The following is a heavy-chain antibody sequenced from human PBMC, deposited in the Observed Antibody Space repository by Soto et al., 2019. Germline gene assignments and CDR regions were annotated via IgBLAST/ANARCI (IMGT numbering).Heavy chain of an antibody. J-gene: IGHJ5*02. D-gene: IGHD2-15*01. CDR2: IIPILGIA. CDR1: GGTFSSYT. Sequence: SVKVSCKASGGTFSSYTISWVRQAPGQGLEWMGRIIPILGIANYAQKFQGRVTITADKSTSTAYMELSSLRSEDTAVYYCARFQGYCSGGSCYKEGNWFDPWGQGTPVTVS. CDR3: ARFQGYCSGGSCYKEGNWFDP. V-gene: IGHV1-69*02.